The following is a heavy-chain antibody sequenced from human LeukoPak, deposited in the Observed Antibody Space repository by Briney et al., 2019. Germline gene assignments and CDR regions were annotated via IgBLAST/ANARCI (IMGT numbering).Heavy chain of an antibody. V-gene: IGHV4-31*03. J-gene: IGHJ4*02. CDR2: IYYSGST. CDR3: ARDKFGSGFDY. Sequence: SETLSLTCTVSGGSISSGGYYWSWIRQHPGKGLEWIGYIYYSGSTYYNPSLKSRVTISVDTSKNQFSLKLSSVTAGDTAVYYCARDKFGSGFDYWGQGTLVTVSS. CDR1: GGSISSGGYY. D-gene: IGHD2-15*01.